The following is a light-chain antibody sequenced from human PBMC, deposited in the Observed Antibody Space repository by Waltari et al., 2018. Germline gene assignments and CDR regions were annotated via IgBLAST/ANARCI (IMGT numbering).Light chain of an antibody. CDR2: DVR. CDR1: SSDVGDSNY. J-gene: IGLJ2*01. Sequence: QTALTQPASVSGSPGQSITISCPGTSSDVGDSNYLSWYQQHPGKAPKLIIYDVRYRPSGVSNRFSGSKSGNTASLSISGLQAEDEADYYCTSYTRGSTFFGGGTRLTVL. V-gene: IGLV2-14*03. CDR3: TSYTRGSTF.